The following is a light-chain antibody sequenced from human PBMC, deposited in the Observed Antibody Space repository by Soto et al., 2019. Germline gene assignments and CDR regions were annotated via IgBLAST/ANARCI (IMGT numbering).Light chain of an antibody. CDR2: GAS. CDR1: QSISSNY. Sequence: DIVMTQSPGTLSSSPGERATLSCRASQSISSNYLAWYQQKPGQSPRLLISGASSRATGIPDRFSGRGSGTDFTLAISRLEPEDFAVYFCQQYGTSPRTFGQGTKVEIK. V-gene: IGKV3-20*01. CDR3: QQYGTSPRT. J-gene: IGKJ1*01.